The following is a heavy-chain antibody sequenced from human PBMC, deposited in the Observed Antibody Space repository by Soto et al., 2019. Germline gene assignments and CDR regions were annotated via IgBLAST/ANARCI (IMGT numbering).Heavy chain of an antibody. J-gene: IGHJ6*03. D-gene: IGHD3-3*01. CDR2: IKQDGSEK. Sequence: GGSLRLSCAASGFTFSSYWMSWVRQAPGKGLEWVANIKQDGSEKYYVDSVKGRFTISRDNAKNSLYLQMNSLRAEDTAVYYCARSSAYYDFWSGYHYYYYYMDVWGKGTTVTVSS. CDR1: GFTFSSYW. CDR3: ARSSAYYDFWSGYHYYYYYMDV. V-gene: IGHV3-7*01.